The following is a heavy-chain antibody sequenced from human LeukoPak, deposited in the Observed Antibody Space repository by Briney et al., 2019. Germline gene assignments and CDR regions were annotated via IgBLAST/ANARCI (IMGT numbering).Heavy chain of an antibody. J-gene: IGHJ4*02. CDR2: IWYDGSNE. CDR3: AKDIARRGITGTMGD. CDR1: GFTFSTYG. V-gene: IGHV3-33*06. D-gene: IGHD1/OR15-1a*01. Sequence: PGRSLRLSCAASGFTFSTYGMHWVRQAPGKGLEWVAVIWYDGSNEYYADSVKGRFTISRDNSKNTLYLQMNSLRAEDMALYYCAKDIARRGITGTMGDWGQGTLVTVSS.